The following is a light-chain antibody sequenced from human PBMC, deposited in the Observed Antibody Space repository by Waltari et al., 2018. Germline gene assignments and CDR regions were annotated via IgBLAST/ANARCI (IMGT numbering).Light chain of an antibody. J-gene: IGLJ2*01. CDR2: QDS. CDR3: QAWDSSTVV. CDR1: KLGXKX. V-gene: IGLV3-1*01. Sequence: SYELTQPPSVSVSPGQTASITCSGDKLGXKXXCWYQQKPGQSPVLVIYQDSKRPSGVPERFSGSNSGNTATLTISGTQAMDEADYYCQAWDSSTVVFGGGTKLTVL.